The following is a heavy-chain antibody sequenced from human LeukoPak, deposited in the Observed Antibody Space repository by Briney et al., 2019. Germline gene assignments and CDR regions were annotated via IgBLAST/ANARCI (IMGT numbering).Heavy chain of an antibody. Sequence: GASVKVSCKASAYSFTSYGISWVRQAPGQGLEWMGWISPNNGDTHYAQRLQGRVTMTADTSTSTAYMELRSLRSDDTAVYYCATDHPRVGASTSFDPWGQGTLVTVSS. CDR1: AYSFTSYG. V-gene: IGHV1-18*01. CDR3: ATDHPRVGASTSFDP. D-gene: IGHD1-26*01. J-gene: IGHJ5*02. CDR2: ISPNNGDT.